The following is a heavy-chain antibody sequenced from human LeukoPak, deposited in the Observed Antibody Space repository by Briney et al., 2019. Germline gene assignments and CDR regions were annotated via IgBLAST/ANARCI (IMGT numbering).Heavy chain of an antibody. J-gene: IGHJ1*01. D-gene: IGHD3-3*01. CDR2: IKQDGSEK. V-gene: IGHV3-7*01. CDR1: GFTFSSYW. Sequence: GGSLRLSCAASGFTFSSYWMSWVRQAPGKGLEWVANIKQDGSEKYYVDSVKGRFTISRDNAKNSLYLQMNSLRAEDTAVYYCAKVSYDFWSGYYKPVGYFQHWGQGTLVTVSS. CDR3: AKVSYDFWSGYYKPVGYFQH.